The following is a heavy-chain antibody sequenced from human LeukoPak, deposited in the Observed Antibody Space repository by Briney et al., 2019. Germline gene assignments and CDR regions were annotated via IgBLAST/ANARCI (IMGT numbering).Heavy chain of an antibody. CDR2: ISGSGGST. J-gene: IGHJ4*02. V-gene: IGHV3-23*01. Sequence: PGGPLRLSCAASGFTFSSYAMSWVRQAPGKGLEWVSAISGSGGSTYYADSVKGRFTISRDNSKNTLYLQMNSLRAEDTAVYYCAKVIAAAGYKAPFDYWGQGTLVTVSS. CDR1: GFTFSSYA. D-gene: IGHD6-13*01. CDR3: AKVIAAAGYKAPFDY.